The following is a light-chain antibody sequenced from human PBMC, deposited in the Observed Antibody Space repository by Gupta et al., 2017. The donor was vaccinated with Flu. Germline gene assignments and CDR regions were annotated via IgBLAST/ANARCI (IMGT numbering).Light chain of an antibody. CDR3: QQRSNWLFT. J-gene: IGKJ3*01. V-gene: IGKV3-11*01. CDR1: QPIRNF. Sequence: EIVLTQSPATLSLSPGERATLSCRASQPIRNFLAWYQHKPGQPPRLLIYDASNRATGIPARFSGSGSGTDFTLTISRLEPEDFAVYYCQQRSNWLFTFGPGTKVDI. CDR2: DAS.